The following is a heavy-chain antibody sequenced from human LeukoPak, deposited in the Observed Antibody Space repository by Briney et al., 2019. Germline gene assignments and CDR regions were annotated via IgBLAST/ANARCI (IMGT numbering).Heavy chain of an antibody. CDR1: EFTFSNYG. Sequence: GGSLRLSCAASEFTFSNYGMSWVRQAPGKGLEWVSAISGSGGSTYYADSVKGRFTISRDNSKNTLYLQMNSLRAEDTAVYYCAKAPVTTCSGAYCYPFDYWGQGTLVTVSS. CDR2: ISGSGGST. CDR3: AKAPVTTCSGAYCYPFDY. D-gene: IGHD2-15*01. V-gene: IGHV3-23*01. J-gene: IGHJ4*02.